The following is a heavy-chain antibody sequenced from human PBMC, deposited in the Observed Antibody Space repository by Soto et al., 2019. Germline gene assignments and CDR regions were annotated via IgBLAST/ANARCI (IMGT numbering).Heavy chain of an antibody. Sequence: GESLKISCNGSGYSFPDYWIAWVRQMPGKGLEWMGIVYPGGSDTRYSPSFQGQVTTSADKSGSTVYLQWISLKASDTAMYYCVRGLTLRFLEGPWFDPWGQGTLVTVSS. V-gene: IGHV5-51*01. CDR1: GYSFPDYW. CDR3: VRGLTLRFLEGPWFDP. D-gene: IGHD3-3*01. CDR2: VYPGGSDT. J-gene: IGHJ5*02.